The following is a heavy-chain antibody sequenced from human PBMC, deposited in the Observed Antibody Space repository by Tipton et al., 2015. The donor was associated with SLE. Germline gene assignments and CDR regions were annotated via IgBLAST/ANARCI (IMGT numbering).Heavy chain of an antibody. CDR2: FYSTGET. Sequence: SLRLSCEASGSTFSNYDMAWVRQAPGKGLQWVSVFYSTGETYYEDSVKGRFTISRDNSKNTLYLQMNSLRAEDTAMYYCARVKSNWGREYYFDYWGQGTLVTVSS. J-gene: IGHJ4*02. CDR1: GSTFSNYD. CDR3: ARVKSNWGREYYFDY. D-gene: IGHD7-27*01. V-gene: IGHV3-23*03.